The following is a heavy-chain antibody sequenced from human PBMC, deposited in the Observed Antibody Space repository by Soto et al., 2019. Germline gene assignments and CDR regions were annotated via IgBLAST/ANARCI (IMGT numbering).Heavy chain of an antibody. J-gene: IGHJ4*02. Sequence: QVHLVQSGAEVKKPGASVKVSCTASGYTFTNFGITGVRQAPVQGREWMGWISAYNGNTNYAQKLQGRVTMTTDTSAGTAYMELRSLRADDTAVYYCARGGTTIDYWGQGTLVSVSS. CDR3: ARGGTTIDY. D-gene: IGHD4-17*01. V-gene: IGHV1-18*01. CDR1: GYTFTNFG. CDR2: ISAYNGNT.